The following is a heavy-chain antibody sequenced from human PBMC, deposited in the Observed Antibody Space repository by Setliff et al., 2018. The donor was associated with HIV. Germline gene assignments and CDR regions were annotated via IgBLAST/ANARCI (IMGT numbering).Heavy chain of an antibody. Sequence: GGSLRLSCAASGFTFSTYAMNWVRQAPGKGLVWVSRINDDGQTTTYADSVKGRFTVSRDNAANTLYLQMSSLRAEDTAVYYCTTASDSTNYDDGFDLWGQGTMVTVSS. J-gene: IGHJ3*01. CDR3: TTASDSTNYDDGFDL. CDR2: INDDGQTT. CDR1: GFTFSTYA. D-gene: IGHD4-4*01. V-gene: IGHV3-74*01.